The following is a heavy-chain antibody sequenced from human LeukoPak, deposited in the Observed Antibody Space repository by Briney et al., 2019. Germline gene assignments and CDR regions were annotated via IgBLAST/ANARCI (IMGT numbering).Heavy chain of an antibody. CDR3: ARAGSSVEYYFDY. CDR2: IYYSGST. D-gene: IGHD3-10*01. J-gene: IGHJ4*02. Sequence: SETLSLTCTVSGGSIGSGGYYWSWIRQHPGKGLEWIGYIYYSGSTYYNPSLKSRVTISVDTSKNQFSLKLSSVTAADTAVYYCARAGSSVEYYFDYWGQGTLVTVSS. CDR1: GGSIGSGGYY. V-gene: IGHV4-31*03.